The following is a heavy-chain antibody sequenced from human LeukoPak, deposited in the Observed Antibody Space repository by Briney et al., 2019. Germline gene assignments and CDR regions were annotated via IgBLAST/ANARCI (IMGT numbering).Heavy chain of an antibody. V-gene: IGHV3-23*01. CDR1: GFTFDDYG. CDR2: ITGSGGGT. Sequence: GSLRLSCAASGFTFDDYGMSWVRQAPGKGLEWVSAITGSGGGTYFADSVKGRFTISRDNSKNTLYLQMNSLRAEDTAVYYCARAEDSSGYYVPNWFDPWGQGTLVTVSS. D-gene: IGHD3-22*01. CDR3: ARAEDSSGYYVPNWFDP. J-gene: IGHJ5*02.